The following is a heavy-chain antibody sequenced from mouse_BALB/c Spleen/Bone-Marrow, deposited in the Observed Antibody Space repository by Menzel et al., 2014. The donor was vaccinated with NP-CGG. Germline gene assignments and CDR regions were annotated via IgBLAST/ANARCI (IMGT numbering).Heavy chain of an antibody. CDR1: GYRFSNYW. Sequence: QVQLQQSGAELMKPGASVKISCKATGYRFSNYWIEWVKQRPGHGLEWVGEMLPGSTNTNYNEKFKDKATFTADTSSNTAYMQLTTLTSQDSPVYYCAQTLFSSSGQETLFTVSP. J-gene: IGHJ3*01. V-gene: IGHV1-9*01. CDR3: AQTLFSS. CDR2: MLPGSTNT.